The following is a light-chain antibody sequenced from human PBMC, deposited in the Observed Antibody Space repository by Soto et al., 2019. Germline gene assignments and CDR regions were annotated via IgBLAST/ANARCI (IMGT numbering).Light chain of an antibody. CDR1: SSDVADYNY. J-gene: IGLJ3*02. Sequence: QSALTQPASVSGSPGQSISISCTGTSSDVADYNYVSWYQQHPGKAPKLMIYAVSNRPSGVSNRFSGSKSGNTASLTISGLQAEDEADYYCSSHTPSYTWVFGGGTKLTVL. CDR3: SSHTPSYTWV. V-gene: IGLV2-14*01. CDR2: AVS.